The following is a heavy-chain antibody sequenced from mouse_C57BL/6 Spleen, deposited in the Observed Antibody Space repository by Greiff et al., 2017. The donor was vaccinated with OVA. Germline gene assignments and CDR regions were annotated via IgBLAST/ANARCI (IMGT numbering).Heavy chain of an antibody. J-gene: IGHJ3*01. CDR3: ARLGYDYDGTFAY. V-gene: IGHV1-42*01. CDR2: INPSTGGT. Sequence: EVKLVESGPELVKPGASVKISCKASGYSFTGYYMNWVKQSPEKSLEWIGEINPSTGGTTYNQKFKAKATLTVDKSSSTAYMQLKSLTSEDSAVYYCARLGYDYDGTFAYWGQGTLVTVSA. D-gene: IGHD2-4*01. CDR1: GYSFTGYY.